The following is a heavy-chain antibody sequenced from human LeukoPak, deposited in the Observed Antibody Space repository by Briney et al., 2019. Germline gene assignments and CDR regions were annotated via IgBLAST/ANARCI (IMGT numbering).Heavy chain of an antibody. CDR2: ISPGGGTT. D-gene: IGHD6-19*01. CDR1: GFAFGSEA. CDR3: AARPTSEAVAPSDF. V-gene: IGHV3-23*01. J-gene: IGHJ4*02. Sequence: QSGGSLRLSCAVSGFAFGSEAMSWVRQSPARGLEWVASISPGGGTTYYADYVKGRFTISRDNSKRMLYLQMNSLRAEDTATYYCAARPTSEAVAPSDFWGQGTLVTVSP.